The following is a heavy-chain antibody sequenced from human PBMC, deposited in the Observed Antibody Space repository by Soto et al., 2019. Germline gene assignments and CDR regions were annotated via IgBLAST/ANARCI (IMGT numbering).Heavy chain of an antibody. J-gene: IGHJ4*02. CDR2: ISGSGGDT. D-gene: IGHD4-4*01. V-gene: IGHV3-23*01. CDR1: GFTFSDYA. Sequence: GGSLRLSCAASGFTFSDYAMAWVRQAPGKGLEWVSGISGSGGDTYYADSVKGRFTISRDNSNNTLFLQMNCLRPEDTAVYYCANAGGTVTTSYYFDFWARGNMVTVYS. CDR3: ANAGGTVTTSYYFDF.